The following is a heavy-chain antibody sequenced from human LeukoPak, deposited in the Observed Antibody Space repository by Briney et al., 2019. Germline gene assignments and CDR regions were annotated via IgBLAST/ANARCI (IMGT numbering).Heavy chain of an antibody. CDR3: ARDLKGYYYGSGSYFYYFDY. J-gene: IGHJ4*02. CDR1: GYTFTTYY. V-gene: IGHV1-2*02. Sequence: ASVKVSCKASGYTFTTYYMHWVRQAPGQGLEWMGWINPNSGGTNYAQKFQGRVTMTRDTSISTAYMELSRLRSDDTAVYYCARDLKGYYYGSGSYFYYFDYWGQGTLVTVSS. CDR2: INPNSGGT. D-gene: IGHD3-10*01.